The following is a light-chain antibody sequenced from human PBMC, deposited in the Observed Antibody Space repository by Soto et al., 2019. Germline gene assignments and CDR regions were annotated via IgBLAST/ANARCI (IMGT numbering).Light chain of an antibody. V-gene: IGKV1-5*01. CDR3: QQYHSYPWT. CDR1: QSISGY. J-gene: IGKJ1*01. Sequence: DIQMTQSPSTLSASVGDTVTITCRASQSISGYLAWYQQKPGKAPKLLSLESGVPSRFLGSGSGTGFTLTISSLQPDDSASYYCQQYHSYPWTFGQGTRVEIK.